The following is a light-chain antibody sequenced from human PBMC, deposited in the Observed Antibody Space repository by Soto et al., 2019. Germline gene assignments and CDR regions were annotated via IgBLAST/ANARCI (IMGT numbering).Light chain of an antibody. CDR1: QSISSY. CDR2: AAS. CDR3: QQSYSTPNT. V-gene: IGKV1-39*01. Sequence: DIQMTQSPSSLSASVGDRVTITCRASQSISSYLNWYQQKPGKAPKLLIYAASSLQSGVPSRFSGSGSGTDFTLTISSLQPEDFETYYCQQSYSTPNTFGQGTKVEIK. J-gene: IGKJ1*01.